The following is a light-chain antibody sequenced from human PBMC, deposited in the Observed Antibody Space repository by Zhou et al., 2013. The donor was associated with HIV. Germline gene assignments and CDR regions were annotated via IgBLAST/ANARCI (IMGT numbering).Light chain of an antibody. V-gene: IGKV3-20*01. J-gene: IGKJ4*01. Sequence: EIVLTQSPGTLSLSPGEGATLSCRASQSVSRGNFAWYQQKPGQAPRLLIYAASTRATDIPDRFSGSGSGTDFSLTITRPEPEDCAVYYCQHFHSSLTFGGGTKVEVK. CDR3: QHFHSSLT. CDR2: AAS. CDR1: QSVSRGN.